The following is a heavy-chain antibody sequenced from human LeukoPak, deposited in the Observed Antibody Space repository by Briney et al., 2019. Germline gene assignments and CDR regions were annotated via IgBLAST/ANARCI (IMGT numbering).Heavy chain of an antibody. D-gene: IGHD1-26*01. CDR2: INHSGST. V-gene: IGHV4-34*01. Sequence: SETLSPTCAVYGASFSGYYWSWVRQPPGKGLEWIGEINHSGSTNYNPSLKSRVTISVDTSKNQFSLKLSSVTAADTAVYYCARLLVGATYYFDYWGQGTLVTVSS. J-gene: IGHJ4*02. CDR1: GASFSGYY. CDR3: ARLLVGATYYFDY.